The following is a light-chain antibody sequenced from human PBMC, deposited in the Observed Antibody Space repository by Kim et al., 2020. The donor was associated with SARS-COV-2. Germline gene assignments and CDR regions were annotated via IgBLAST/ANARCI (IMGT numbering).Light chain of an antibody. V-gene: IGKV2-28*01. CDR2: LGS. CDR1: QSLLDSTGYDY. CDR3: MQALQTPLT. J-gene: IGKJ1*01. Sequence: SASTSCRSSQSLLDSTGYDYLDWYLQKPGQSPQLLMYLGSNRASGVPDRFSGRGSGTDFTLKISRVEAEDVGVYYCMQALQTPLTFGQGTKVDIK.